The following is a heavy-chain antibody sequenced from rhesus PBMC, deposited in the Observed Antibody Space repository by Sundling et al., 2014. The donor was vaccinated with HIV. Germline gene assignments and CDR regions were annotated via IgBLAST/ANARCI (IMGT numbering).Heavy chain of an antibody. CDR2: ISESGGTT. CDR3: TRDPPPRPGGYRYVTGFRGTNLTGRGPEGYRSGSVPVPVPSLRPSPNPKPGTRDPYRF. D-gene: IGHD5-24*01. J-gene: IGHJ5-1*01. CDR1: GFIFSSYV. V-gene: IGHV3-100*01. Sequence: EVQLVESGGGLVKPGGSLRLSCVASGFIFSSYVMHWVRQAPGKGLEWVSVISESGGTTYYADSLKGRFTISRDNAKNSLFLQMNSLRAEDTAVCYCTRDPPPRPGGYRYVTGFRGTNLTGRGPEGYRSGSVPVPVPSLRPSPNPKPGTRDPYRF.